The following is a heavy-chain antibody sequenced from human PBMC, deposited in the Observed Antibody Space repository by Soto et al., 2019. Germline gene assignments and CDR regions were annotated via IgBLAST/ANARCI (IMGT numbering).Heavy chain of an antibody. CDR1: GFTFSNAW. D-gene: IGHD2-21*02. CDR2: IKSKTDGGTT. CDR3: STDNWAFCGGDCQIQEPDY. Sequence: PGGSLRLSCAASGFTFSNAWMNWVRQALGKGQEWVGRIKSKTDGGTTNYAAPVKGRLTISRDDLKNTLYLQMNCLKSEDTAVYYCSTDNWAFCGGDCQIQEPDYWGQGTLVTVSS. V-gene: IGHV3-15*07. J-gene: IGHJ4*02.